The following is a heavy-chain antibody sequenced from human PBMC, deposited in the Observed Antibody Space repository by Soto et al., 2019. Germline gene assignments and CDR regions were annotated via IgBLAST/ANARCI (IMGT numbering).Heavy chain of an antibody. CDR2: ILPIFGTA. CDR3: AREGGRHSGGIDY. Sequence: QVQLVQSGAEVKKPGSSVKVSCKASGGTFSSYSINWVRQAPGQGLEWMGEILPIFGTANYAQKFQGRVTITADESTSTAYMEPSSLRSEDTAVYYCAREGGRHSGGIDYWGQGTLVTVSS. CDR1: GGTFSSYS. D-gene: IGHD1-26*01. J-gene: IGHJ4*02. V-gene: IGHV1-69*01.